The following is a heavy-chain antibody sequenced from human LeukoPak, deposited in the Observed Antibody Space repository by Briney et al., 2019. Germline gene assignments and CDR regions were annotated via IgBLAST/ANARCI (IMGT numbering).Heavy chain of an antibody. CDR1: GFTFSSYG. J-gene: IGHJ6*02. CDR2: ISYDGSNK. Sequence: PGGSLRLSCAASGFTFSSYGMHWVRQAPGKGLEWVAVISYDGSNKYYADSVKGRFTISRDNSKNTLYLQMNSLRAEDTAVYYCARALGDYGTYYYVMDVWGQGTTVTVSS. CDR3: ARALGDYGTYYYVMDV. V-gene: IGHV3-30*03. D-gene: IGHD4-17*01.